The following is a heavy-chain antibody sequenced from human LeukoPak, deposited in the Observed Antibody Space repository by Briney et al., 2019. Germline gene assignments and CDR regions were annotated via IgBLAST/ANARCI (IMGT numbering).Heavy chain of an antibody. CDR2: ISYDGSSK. V-gene: IGHV3-30*03. CDR1: GFTFSSYG. D-gene: IGHD6-13*01. CDR3: ARPIAAAGSDY. J-gene: IGHJ4*02. Sequence: PGGSLRLSCAASGFTFSSYGMHWVRQAPGKGLEWVAVISYDGSSKYCADSVKGRFTISRDNAKNSLYLQMNSLRAEDTAVYYCARPIAAAGSDYWGQGTLVTVSS.